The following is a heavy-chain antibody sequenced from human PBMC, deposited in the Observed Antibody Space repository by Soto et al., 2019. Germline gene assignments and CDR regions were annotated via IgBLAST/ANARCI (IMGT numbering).Heavy chain of an antibody. V-gene: IGHV4-39*01. D-gene: IGHD2-21*01. CDR2: VYYTGFT. Sequence: SETLSLTCTVSGDSISRSYYWGWVRQPPGKGLECIGAVYYTGFTYYNPSLKSRLTISLDTSKNQFSLRLSSVTAADTAIYYCARLPVVVIALGYFDPWGPGTLVTVSS. CDR3: ARLPVVVIALGYFDP. J-gene: IGHJ5*02. CDR1: GDSISRSYY.